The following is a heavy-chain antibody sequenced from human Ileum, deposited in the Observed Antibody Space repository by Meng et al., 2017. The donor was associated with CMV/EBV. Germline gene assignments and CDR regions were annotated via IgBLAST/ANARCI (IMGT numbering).Heavy chain of an antibody. D-gene: IGHD3-10*01. Sequence: GSLRLSCTVSGGSVSSGNYYWNWIRQPPGMRLEWIGYIYYSGSNNYNPSLKSRVTISVDTPKNQFSLRLSSVTAADTAVYYCAGPVGQYYYGSGSYAHFDYWGQGTLVTVSS. CDR3: AGPVGQYYYGSGSYAHFDY. J-gene: IGHJ4*02. CDR1: GGSVSSGNYY. CDR2: IYYSGSN. V-gene: IGHV4-61*01.